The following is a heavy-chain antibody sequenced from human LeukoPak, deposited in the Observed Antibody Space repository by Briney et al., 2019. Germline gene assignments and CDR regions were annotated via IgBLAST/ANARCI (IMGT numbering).Heavy chain of an antibody. CDR2: ISSSSSYT. V-gene: IGHV3-11*06. J-gene: IGHJ5*02. CDR1: GFTSSDYY. Sequence: PGGSLRLSCAASGFTSSDYYMSWIRQAPGKGLEWVSYISSSSSYTNYADSVKGRFTISRDNAKNSLYLQKNSLRAEDTAVYYCARQSSWWFDPWGQGTLVTVSS. D-gene: IGHD2-2*01. CDR3: ARQSSWWFDP.